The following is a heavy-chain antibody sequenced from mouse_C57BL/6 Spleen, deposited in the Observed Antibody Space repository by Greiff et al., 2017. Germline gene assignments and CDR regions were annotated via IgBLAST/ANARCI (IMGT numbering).Heavy chain of an antibody. CDR3: ARDYDYDEGFAY. CDR1: GYTFTTYP. Sequence: ESGAELVKPGASVKMSCKASGYTFTTYPIEWMKQNHGKSLEWIGNFHPYNDDTKYNEKFKGKATLTVEKSSSTVYLELSRLTSDYSAVYYCARDYDYDEGFAYWGQGTLVTVSA. CDR2: FHPYNDDT. J-gene: IGHJ3*01. D-gene: IGHD2-4*01. V-gene: IGHV1-47*01.